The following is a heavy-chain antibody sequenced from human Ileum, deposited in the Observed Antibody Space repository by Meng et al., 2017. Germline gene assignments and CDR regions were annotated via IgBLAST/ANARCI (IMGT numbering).Heavy chain of an antibody. CDR2: ISSSGSTI. CDR1: GFTFSDYY. J-gene: IGHJ5*02. D-gene: IGHD6-6*01. Sequence: GESLKISWAASGFTFSDYYMSWIRQAPGKGLEWVSYISSSGSTIYYADSVKGRFTISRDNAKNSLYLQMNSLRAEDTAVYYCARDQGSSSPMFDPWGQGTLVTVSS. V-gene: IGHV3-11*01. CDR3: ARDQGSSSPMFDP.